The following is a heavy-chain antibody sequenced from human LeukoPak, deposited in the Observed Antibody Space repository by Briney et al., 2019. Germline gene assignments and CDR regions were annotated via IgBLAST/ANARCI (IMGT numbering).Heavy chain of an antibody. CDR3: ARRTYVDY. D-gene: IGHD3-16*01. Sequence: GGSVRLSCAASGFTFSSYWMNWVRQAPGKGLEWVSYISTSGGSTNYADSVKGRFTISRDNAKNSLYLQMNSLRAEDTALYYCARRTYVDYWGQGTLVTVSS. CDR2: ISTSGGST. J-gene: IGHJ4*02. CDR1: GFTFSSYW. V-gene: IGHV3-48*03.